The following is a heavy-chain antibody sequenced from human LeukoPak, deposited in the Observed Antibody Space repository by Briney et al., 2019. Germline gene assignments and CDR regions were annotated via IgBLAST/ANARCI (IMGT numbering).Heavy chain of an antibody. CDR1: EFTFSSYA. Sequence: GGSQRLSCAASEFTFSSYAMQWVRQAPGKGLEWVSGISASGGSTWYADSVKGRFTISRDNSKNTLYLQMNSLRAEDTAVYYCAKYEIAKGPPYALDVWGQGTTVTVSS. V-gene: IGHV3-23*01. CDR3: AKYEIAKGPPYALDV. D-gene: IGHD3-16*01. CDR2: ISASGGST. J-gene: IGHJ6*02.